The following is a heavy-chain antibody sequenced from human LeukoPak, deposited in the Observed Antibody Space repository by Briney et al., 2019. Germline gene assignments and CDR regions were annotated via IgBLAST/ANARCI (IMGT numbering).Heavy chain of an antibody. D-gene: IGHD3-22*01. Sequence: SETLSLXCAVSGGSFSGYFWSWIRLPPGKGLEWIGEINHSGSTNYNPSLKSRVTISVDTSKNQFSLKLSSVTAADTAVYYCARGYYYDSSAYYKYWGQGTLVTVSS. CDR1: GGSFSGYF. V-gene: IGHV4-34*01. CDR3: ARGYYYDSSAYYKY. CDR2: INHSGST. J-gene: IGHJ4*02.